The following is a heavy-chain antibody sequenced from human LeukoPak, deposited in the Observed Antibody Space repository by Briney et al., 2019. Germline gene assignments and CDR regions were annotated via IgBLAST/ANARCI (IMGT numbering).Heavy chain of an antibody. D-gene: IGHD2-2*01. V-gene: IGHV4-34*01. Sequence: GSLRLSCAASGFTFSDFSMNWVRQPPGKGLEWIGEINHSGSTNYNPSLKSRVTISVDTSKNQFSLKLSSVTAADTAVYYCARGKEAGGRTPVVPAAMAPHSTTSGYGMDVWGQGTTVTVSS. CDR3: ARGKEAGGRTPVVPAAMAPHSTTSGYGMDV. CDR1: GFTFSDFS. J-gene: IGHJ6*02. CDR2: INHSGST.